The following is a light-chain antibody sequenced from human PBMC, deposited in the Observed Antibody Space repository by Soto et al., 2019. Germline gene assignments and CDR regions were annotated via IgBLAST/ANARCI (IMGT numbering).Light chain of an antibody. Sequence: QSVLTQPASVSGSPGQSITISCTGTSSDVGGYDFVSWYRQYPGQAPKILIYEVTHRPSGVPDRFSGSKSGNTASLTISGLQADDEADYYCSSYTITSSSVFGPGTKLTVL. V-gene: IGLV2-14*01. CDR1: SSDVGGYDF. CDR3: SSYTITSSSV. CDR2: EVT. J-gene: IGLJ1*01.